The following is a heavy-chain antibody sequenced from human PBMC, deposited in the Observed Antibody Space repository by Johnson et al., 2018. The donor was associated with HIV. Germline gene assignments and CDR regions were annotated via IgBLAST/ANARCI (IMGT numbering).Heavy chain of an antibody. CDR1: GFTFGSYV. V-gene: IGHV3-23*04. CDR2: IRGSGAST. D-gene: IGHD5-24*01. J-gene: IGHJ3*02. Sequence: MQLVESGGGLVQPGGSLRLSCAASGFTFGSYVMSWVRQAPGKGLEWVSAIRGSGASTYYADSLKGRCTISRDNSKNTLYLQMNILRAEDTALYYCAKDIYGYDAFDIWGQGTMVTVSS. CDR3: AKDIYGYDAFDI.